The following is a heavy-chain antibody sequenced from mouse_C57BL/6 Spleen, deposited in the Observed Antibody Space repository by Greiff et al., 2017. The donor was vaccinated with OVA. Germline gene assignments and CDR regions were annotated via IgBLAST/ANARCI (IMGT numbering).Heavy chain of an antibody. D-gene: IGHD2-1*01. Sequence: EVKLQESGPGLVKPSQSLSLTCSVTGYSITSGYYWNWIRQFPGNKLEWMGYISYDGSNNYNPSLKNRIAITRDTSKNQFFLKLNSVTTEDTATYYGARDGNYVGAMDYWGQGTSVTVSS. CDR3: ARDGNYVGAMDY. J-gene: IGHJ4*01. V-gene: IGHV3-6*01. CDR1: GYSITSGYY. CDR2: ISYDGSN.